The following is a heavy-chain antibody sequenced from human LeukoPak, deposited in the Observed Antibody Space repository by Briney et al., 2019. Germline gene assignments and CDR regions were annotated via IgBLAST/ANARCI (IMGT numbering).Heavy chain of an antibody. J-gene: IGHJ5*02. D-gene: IGHD3-16*02. V-gene: IGHV4-39*07. CDR2: IYYSGST. Sequence: SETLSLTCTVSGGSISSSSYYWGWIRQPPGKGLEWIGSIYYSGSTYYNPSLKSRVTISVDTSKNQFSLQLNSVTPEDTAVYYCARDVYDYVWGSYRPYISFDPWGQGTLVTVSS. CDR1: GGSISSSSYY. CDR3: ARDVYDYVWGSYRPYISFDP.